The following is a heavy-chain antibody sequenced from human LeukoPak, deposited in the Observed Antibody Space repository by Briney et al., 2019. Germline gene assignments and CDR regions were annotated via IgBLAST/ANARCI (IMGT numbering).Heavy chain of an antibody. CDR2: ISYDGSNK. D-gene: IGHD6-19*01. V-gene: IGHV3-33*05. CDR3: ARSEQWLACNY. Sequence: GGSLRLSCAASGFTFSSYGMHWVRQAPGKGLEWVAVISYDGSNKYYADSVKGRFTISRDNSKNTLYLQMNSLRADDTAMYYCARSEQWLACNYWGQGTLVTVSS. CDR1: GFTFSSYG. J-gene: IGHJ1*01.